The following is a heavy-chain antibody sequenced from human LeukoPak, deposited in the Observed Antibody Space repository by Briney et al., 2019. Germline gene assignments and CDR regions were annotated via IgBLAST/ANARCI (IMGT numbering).Heavy chain of an antibody. D-gene: IGHD4-17*01. Sequence: GESLKISCKGSGYRFTSYWIGCVRQMPGKGLEWMGISYPGDSETRYSPSFQGQVTISADKSISTAYLQWISLKASDTAMYYCAKIYGDYRGLNAFDIWAQGTMVTVSS. CDR2: SYPGDSET. CDR3: AKIYGDYRGLNAFDI. CDR1: GYRFTSYW. V-gene: IGHV5-51*01. J-gene: IGHJ3*02.